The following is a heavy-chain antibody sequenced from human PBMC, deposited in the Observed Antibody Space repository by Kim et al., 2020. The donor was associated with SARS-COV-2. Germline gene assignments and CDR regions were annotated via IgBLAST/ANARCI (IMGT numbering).Heavy chain of an antibody. CDR3: ARDRSPYDY. J-gene: IGHJ4*02. V-gene: IGHV1-46*01. D-gene: IGHD1-26*01. Sequence: GSTTYAQKFQGRVTMTGDTSTSTVDMELSSLTSEDTAVYYCARDRSPYDYWGQGTLVTVSS. CDR2: GST.